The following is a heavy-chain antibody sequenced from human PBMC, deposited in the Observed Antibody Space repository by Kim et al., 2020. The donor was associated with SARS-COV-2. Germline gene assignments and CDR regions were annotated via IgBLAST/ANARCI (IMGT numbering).Heavy chain of an antibody. CDR1: GFTFSSYG. CDR3: ARGCSSTSCYNGYYYYGMDV. V-gene: IGHV3-33*01. Sequence: GGSLRLSCAASGFTFSSYGMHWVRQAPGKGLEWVAVIWYDGSNKYYADSVKGRFTISRDNSKNTLYLQMNSLRAEDTAVYYCARGCSSTSCYNGYYYYGMDVWGQGTTVTVSS. D-gene: IGHD2-2*02. CDR2: IWYDGSNK. J-gene: IGHJ6*02.